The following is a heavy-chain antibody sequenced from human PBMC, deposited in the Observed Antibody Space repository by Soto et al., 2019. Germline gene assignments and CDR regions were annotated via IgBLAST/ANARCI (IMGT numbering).Heavy chain of an antibody. V-gene: IGHV1-3*04. CDR2: SSTGNGNT. J-gene: IGHJ4*02. Sequence: ASVNVSCKTSGYTFTSYAIHWVRQAPGQGLEWMGWSSTGNGNTKYAQKFQGRVTMTTDTSTSTAYMELRSLRSDDTAVYYCARDHSVKIAAAGIDYWGQGTLVTVSS. CDR3: ARDHSVKIAAAGIDY. D-gene: IGHD6-13*01. CDR1: GYTFTSYA.